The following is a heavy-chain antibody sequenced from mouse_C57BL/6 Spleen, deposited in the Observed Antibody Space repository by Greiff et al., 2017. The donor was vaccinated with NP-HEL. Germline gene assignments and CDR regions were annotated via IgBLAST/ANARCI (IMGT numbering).Heavy chain of an antibody. CDR3: ANLGPDGYYFDY. Sequence: VQLQQSGPELVKPGASVKISCKASGYSFTGYYMNWVKQSPEKSLEWIGEINPSTGGTTYNQKFKAKATLTVDKSSSTAYMQLKSLTSEDSAVYYCANLGPDGYYFDYWGQGTTLTVSS. CDR1: GYSFTGYY. D-gene: IGHD4-1*01. J-gene: IGHJ2*01. V-gene: IGHV1-42*01. CDR2: INPSTGGT.